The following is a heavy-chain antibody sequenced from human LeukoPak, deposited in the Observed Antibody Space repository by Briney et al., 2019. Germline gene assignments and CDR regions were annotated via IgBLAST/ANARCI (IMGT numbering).Heavy chain of an antibody. D-gene: IGHD6-6*01. CDR2: ITSSRRYK. Sequence: PRGSLRLSCAASGFTFSSYNMNCVRQAPGKGLEWGSSITSSRRYKYYADSVKGRFTISRDNAKNTLYLQMHLLRAEARAVYYCARWRIAAPRHKEYFHHWRQGTMATVRS. J-gene: IGHJ1*01. CDR3: ARWRIAAPRHKEYFHH. CDR1: GFTFSSYN. V-gene: IGHV3-21*01.